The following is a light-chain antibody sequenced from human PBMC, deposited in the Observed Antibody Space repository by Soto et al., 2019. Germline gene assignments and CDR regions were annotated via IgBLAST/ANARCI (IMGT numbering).Light chain of an antibody. CDR3: QQYNSYPWT. CDR2: GAS. J-gene: IGKJ1*01. Sequence: DVRMTQSPSSLSASVGDTITITCLVSRTINTYLNWFQQKRVEPPRRLIYGASTLHDGVPSRFSGSGSGADFTLTINSLQPDDFATYYCQQYNSYPWTFGQGTKVDI. V-gene: IGKV1-16*01. CDR1: RTINTY.